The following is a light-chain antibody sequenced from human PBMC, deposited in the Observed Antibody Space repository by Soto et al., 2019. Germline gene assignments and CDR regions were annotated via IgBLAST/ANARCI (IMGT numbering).Light chain of an antibody. V-gene: IGKV3-20*01. Sequence: LVLTHSPSTLSVSHVYRATLSCRASQSISSTYLTWYHQRPGQAPRLLIYDASRRATGIPDRFSGSGSGTDFSLTISRLEPEDFAVYYCQHYDSARWTFGLGTKVDIK. CDR1: QSISSTY. CDR2: DAS. CDR3: QHYDSARWT. J-gene: IGKJ1*01.